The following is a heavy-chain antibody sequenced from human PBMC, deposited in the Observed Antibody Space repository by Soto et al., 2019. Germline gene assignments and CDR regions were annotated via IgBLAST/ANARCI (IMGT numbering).Heavy chain of an antibody. CDR1: GFTFSGSA. D-gene: IGHD6-19*01. V-gene: IGHV3-23*01. Sequence: GGSLRLSCAASGFTFSGSAITWVRQAPGKWLEYVSSITSSGSEVFHAASVKGRFTMSRDNSKNMLYLQRNSLRAEDTAVYYCAKEGYDSGSYWASWGQGALVPVS. CDR3: AKEGYDSGSYWAS. CDR2: ITSSGSEV. J-gene: IGHJ5*02.